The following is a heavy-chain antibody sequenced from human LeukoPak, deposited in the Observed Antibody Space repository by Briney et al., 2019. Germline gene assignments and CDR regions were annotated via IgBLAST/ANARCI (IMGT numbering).Heavy chain of an antibody. CDR3: AREFRIAVVGGTAFDI. D-gene: IGHD6-13*01. CDR2: IYSGGDT. V-gene: IGHV3-66*01. J-gene: IGHJ3*02. Sequence: GGSLRLSCAASGFTVSSNYMSWVRQAPGKGLEWVSVIYSGGDTFYADSVKGRFTFSRDNSKNTLYLQMNTLRAEDTAVYYCAREFRIAVVGGTAFDIWGQGTMVTVSS. CDR1: GFTVSSNY.